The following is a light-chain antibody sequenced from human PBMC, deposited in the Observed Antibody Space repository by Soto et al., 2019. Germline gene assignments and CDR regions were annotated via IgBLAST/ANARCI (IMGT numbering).Light chain of an antibody. Sequence: EIVLTQSPATLSLSPGERATLSCRASQSVSSSLVWYQQRPGQAPRLLIYDASNRAAGIPARFSGSGSETDFTLTVSSLEPEDFAVYYCQLRSAWWKFGQGGKVEIK. V-gene: IGKV3-11*01. CDR3: QLRSAWWK. CDR1: QSVSSS. J-gene: IGKJ1*01. CDR2: DAS.